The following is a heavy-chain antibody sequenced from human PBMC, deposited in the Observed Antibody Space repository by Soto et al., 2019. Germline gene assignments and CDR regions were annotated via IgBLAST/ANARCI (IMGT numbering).Heavy chain of an antibody. CDR2: ISYDGSNK. CDR3: AIYPPQTVTTTANFCY. V-gene: IGHV3-30*03. CDR1: GFTFSSYG. D-gene: IGHD4-17*01. Sequence: QVQLVESGGGVVQPGRSLRLSCAASGFTFSSYGMHWVRQAPGKGLEWVAVISYDGSNKYYADSVKGRFTISRDNSKNTLYLQMNIPRAEDRAVDYCAIYPPQTVTTTANFCYWGQGTQVTVSS. J-gene: IGHJ4*01.